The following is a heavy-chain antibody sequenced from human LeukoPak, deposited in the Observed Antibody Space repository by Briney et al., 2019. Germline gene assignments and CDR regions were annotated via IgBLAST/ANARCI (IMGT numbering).Heavy chain of an antibody. D-gene: IGHD5-12*01. V-gene: IGHV4-59*08. CDR1: GGSISSYY. CDR2: IYYSGST. Sequence: PSETLSLTCTVSGGSISSYYWSWIRQPPGKGLEWIGYIYYSGSTNYNPSLKSRVTISVDTSKNQFSLKLSSVTAADTAVYYCARGASGYDSHYYYYMDVWGKGTTVTVSS. CDR3: ARGASGYDSHYYYYMDV. J-gene: IGHJ6*03.